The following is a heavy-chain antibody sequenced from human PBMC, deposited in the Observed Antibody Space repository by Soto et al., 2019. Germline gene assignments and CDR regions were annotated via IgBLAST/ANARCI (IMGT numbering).Heavy chain of an antibody. D-gene: IGHD6-19*01. J-gene: IGHJ4*02. CDR3: AREVITRVAAFES. V-gene: IGHV3-49*03. CDR1: GFSFGDYA. CDR2: IRDKAYGGAR. Sequence: GGSLRLPCTASGFSFGDYAMGWFRLPPGKGLEWVSFIRDKAYGGARAYAASVKGRCTSSRDDSRGIAYLQMDSLITEDTGVYYCAREVITRVAAFESWGQGTVVTVCS.